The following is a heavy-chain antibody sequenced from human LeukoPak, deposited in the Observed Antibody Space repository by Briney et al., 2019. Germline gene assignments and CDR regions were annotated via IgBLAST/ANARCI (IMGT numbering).Heavy chain of an antibody. CDR3: ARQWELRGWFDP. Sequence: SETLSLTCTVSGGSISSYYWSWIRKSPGKGLEWIGYISYSGSTNYNPSLKRPVTISVDTSKNHFSLKLSSVTAADTAVYYCARQWELRGWFDPWGQGTLVTVSS. V-gene: IGHV4-59*08. CDR1: GGSISSYY. D-gene: IGHD1-26*01. CDR2: ISYSGST. J-gene: IGHJ5*02.